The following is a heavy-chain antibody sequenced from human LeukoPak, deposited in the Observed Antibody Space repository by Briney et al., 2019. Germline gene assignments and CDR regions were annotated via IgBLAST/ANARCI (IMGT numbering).Heavy chain of an antibody. J-gene: IGHJ4*02. D-gene: IGHD2-2*01. V-gene: IGHV4-4*07. CDR1: GGSISSYY. Sequence: SETLSLTCTVSGGSISSYYWSWVRQPAGKGLEWIGRIYTSGSTNYHPSLKSRVTMSVDTSKNQFSLKLSSVTAADTAVYYCARMKRYCSSTSCYNAFDYWGQGTLVTVSS. CDR3: ARMKRYCSSTSCYNAFDY. CDR2: IYTSGST.